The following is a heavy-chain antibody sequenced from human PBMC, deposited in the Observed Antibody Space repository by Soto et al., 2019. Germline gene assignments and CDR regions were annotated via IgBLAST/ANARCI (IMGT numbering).Heavy chain of an antibody. CDR2: ISGYNAST. J-gene: IGHJ6*02. D-gene: IGHD2-2*01. V-gene: IGHV1-18*01. CDR1: GYSFTRYG. CDR3: ARMADAPYYYSGPDV. Sequence: QVQLVQSGAEVKKPGASVKVSCTASGYSFTRYGISWVRQAPGQGLEWMGWISGYNASTNYPENLQGTVTMTPETSTSTAYMEVRNMISDDTAVYYCARMADAPYYYSGPDVWGQGTTVTVSS.